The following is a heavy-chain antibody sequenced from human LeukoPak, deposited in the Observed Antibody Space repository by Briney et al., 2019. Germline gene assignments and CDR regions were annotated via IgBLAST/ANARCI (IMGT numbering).Heavy chain of an antibody. CDR2: ISAYNGNT. J-gene: IGHJ5*02. CDR1: GYTFTSYG. CDR3: ARDGIAAAATRPNWFDP. D-gene: IGHD6-13*01. Sequence: ASVKVSCKASGYTFTSYGISWVRQAPGQGLEWMGWISAYNGNTNYAQKLQGRVTMTTDTSTRTAYMELRSLRSDDTAVYYCARDGIAAAATRPNWFDPWGQGTLVTVSS. V-gene: IGHV1-18*01.